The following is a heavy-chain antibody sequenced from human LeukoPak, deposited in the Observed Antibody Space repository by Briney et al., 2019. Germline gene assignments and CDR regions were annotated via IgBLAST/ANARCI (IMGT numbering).Heavy chain of an antibody. J-gene: IGHJ6*02. D-gene: IGHD6-13*01. Sequence: GGSLRLSCAASGFTFSSYAMHWVRQAPGKGLEWVAVISYDGSNKYYADSVKGRFTISRDNSKNTLYLQMNSLRAEDTAVYYCARGPRYSSSWYLVGFYYGMDVWGQGTTVTVSS. CDR2: ISYDGSNK. CDR3: ARGPRYSSSWYLVGFYYGMDV. CDR1: GFTFSSYA. V-gene: IGHV3-30-3*01.